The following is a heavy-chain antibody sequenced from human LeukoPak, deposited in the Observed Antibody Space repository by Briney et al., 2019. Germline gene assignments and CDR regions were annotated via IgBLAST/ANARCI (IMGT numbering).Heavy chain of an antibody. CDR1: GFTFCKYS. J-gene: IGHJ5*02. CDR3: AKGRWNNYFDP. V-gene: IGHV3-23*01. D-gene: IGHD3-10*01. Sequence: GGSLMLSCGASGFTFCKYSLVWVRQAPVKGLELVSIINTNADHTNYTDSVNGRFTISRDNSKNTLSLQLNSLRAEDTDIYYCAKGRWNNYFDPWGRGTLVTVSA. CDR2: INTNADHT.